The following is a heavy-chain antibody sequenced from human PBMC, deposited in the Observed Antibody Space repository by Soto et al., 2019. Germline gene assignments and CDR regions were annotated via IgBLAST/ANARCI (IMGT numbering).Heavy chain of an antibody. CDR1: GFTFSDYY. J-gene: IGHJ4*02. Sequence: GGSLRLSCAASGFTFSDYYMSWIRQAPGKGLEWVSYSSSSSGDTNYADSVKGRFTISRDNAKKSLYLHMSSLRAEDTAVYYCARSPWLLISYYFDSWGQGTLVTVSS. D-gene: IGHD1-26*01. CDR2: SSSSSGDT. CDR3: ARSPWLLISYYFDS. V-gene: IGHV3-11*06.